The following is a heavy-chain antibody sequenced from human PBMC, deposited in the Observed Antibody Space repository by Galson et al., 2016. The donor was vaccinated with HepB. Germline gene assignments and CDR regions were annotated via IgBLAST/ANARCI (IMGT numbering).Heavy chain of an antibody. CDR2: ISGSGDTT. V-gene: IGHV3-23*01. CDR1: GFTLSSNA. J-gene: IGHJ4*02. Sequence: SLRLSCAASGFTLSSNAMARVRQAPGKGLEWVSAISGSGDTTYYADSVKGRFSISRDNSKNTLYLQMSSLTAEDTAVYYCAKWSDAAATYWGQGALVTVSS. CDR3: AKWSDAAATY. D-gene: IGHD6-13*01.